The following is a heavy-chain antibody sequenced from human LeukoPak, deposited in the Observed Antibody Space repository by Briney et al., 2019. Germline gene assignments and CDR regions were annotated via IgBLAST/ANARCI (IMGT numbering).Heavy chain of an antibody. CDR2: INHSGST. Sequence: PSETLSLTCAVYGRSFSGYYWSWIRQPPGKGLEWVGEINHSGSTNYNPSLKSRVTISVDTSKNQFSLKLSSVTAADTAVYYCARGRWLQPLDYWGQGALVTVSS. D-gene: IGHD5-24*01. V-gene: IGHV4-34*01. CDR3: ARGRWLQPLDY. CDR1: GRSFSGYY. J-gene: IGHJ4*02.